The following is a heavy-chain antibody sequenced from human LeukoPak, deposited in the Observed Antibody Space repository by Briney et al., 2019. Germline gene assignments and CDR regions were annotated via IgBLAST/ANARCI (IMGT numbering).Heavy chain of an antibody. CDR2: ISSDGSST. Sequence: PGGSLRLSCAASGLTFSDYWMHWVRQAPGKGLVWVSRISSDGSSTEYADFVKGRFTISRDNAKNSLYLQMNSLRAEDTAVYYCARGRGGAFDIWGQGTMVTVSS. CDR1: GLTFSDYW. J-gene: IGHJ3*02. D-gene: IGHD3-10*01. CDR3: ARGRGGAFDI. V-gene: IGHV3-74*03.